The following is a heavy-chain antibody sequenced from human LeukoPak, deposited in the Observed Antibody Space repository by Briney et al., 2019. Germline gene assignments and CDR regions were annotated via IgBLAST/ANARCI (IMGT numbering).Heavy chain of an antibody. Sequence: TRGSLGLSCAASGFTFSSYAMHWVRQAPGKRLEWVAVISYDGSNKYYADSVKGRFTISRDNAKNSLYLQMNSLRAEDTAVYYCARGVYAFDIWGQGTKVTVSS. CDR3: ARGVYAFDI. V-gene: IGHV3-30-3*01. CDR1: GFTFSSYA. CDR2: ISYDGSNK. J-gene: IGHJ3*02.